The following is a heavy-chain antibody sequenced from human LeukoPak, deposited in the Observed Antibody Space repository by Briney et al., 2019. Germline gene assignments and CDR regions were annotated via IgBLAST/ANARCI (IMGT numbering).Heavy chain of an antibody. Sequence: SETLSLTCTVSSDSISSSSYYWGWIRQPPGKGLEWIGTIYYSGSTYYNPSLKSRVTISVDTSKNQFSLKLSSVTAADTAVYYCARISSSNWYNERGAFDVWGQGTMVTVSS. D-gene: IGHD6-13*01. CDR3: ARISSSNWYNERGAFDV. CDR1: SDSISSSSYY. CDR2: IYYSGST. J-gene: IGHJ3*01. V-gene: IGHV4-39*07.